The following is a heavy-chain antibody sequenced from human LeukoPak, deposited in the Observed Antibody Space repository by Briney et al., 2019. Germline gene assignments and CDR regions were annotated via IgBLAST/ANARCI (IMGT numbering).Heavy chain of an antibody. D-gene: IGHD2-2*01. CDR1: GGSISSHY. Sequence: PSETLSLTCTVSGGSISSHYWSWIRQPPGKGLEWIGYIYYRGDTNYNPSLKSRVTISADTSKNQFSLKLRSVSAADTAVYFRARDCSSTSCYAGWGWFDPWGQGTLVTVSS. J-gene: IGHJ5*02. CDR2: IYYRGDT. V-gene: IGHV4-59*11. CDR3: ARDCSSTSCYAGWGWFDP.